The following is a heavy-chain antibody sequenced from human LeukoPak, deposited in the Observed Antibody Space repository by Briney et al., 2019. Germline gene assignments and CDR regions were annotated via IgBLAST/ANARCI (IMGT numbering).Heavy chain of an antibody. CDR3: ARADSSGYYSDY. V-gene: IGHV1-69*04. Sequence: AASVKVSCKASGGTFSSYAISWVRQAPGQGLEWMGRIIPILGIANYAQKFQGRVTITADKSTSTAYMELSSLRSEDTAVYYCARADSSGYYSDYWGQGTLVTVSS. J-gene: IGHJ4*02. CDR1: GGTFSSYA. CDR2: IIPILGIA. D-gene: IGHD3-22*01.